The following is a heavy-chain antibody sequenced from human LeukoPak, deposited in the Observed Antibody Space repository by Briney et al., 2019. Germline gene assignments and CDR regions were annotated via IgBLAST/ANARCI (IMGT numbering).Heavy chain of an antibody. Sequence: GGSLRLSCAASGFIFNSHSMNWVRQAPGKGLEWVSSISSTSSYIYYADSVKSRYTISRDNAKNSLYLQMNSLRAEDTAVYYCARSSGWYHRGPDYYYYYMDVWGKGTTVTVS. V-gene: IGHV3-21*01. CDR2: ISSTSSYI. D-gene: IGHD6-19*01. CDR3: ARSSGWYHRGPDYYYYYMDV. CDR1: GFIFNSHS. J-gene: IGHJ6*03.